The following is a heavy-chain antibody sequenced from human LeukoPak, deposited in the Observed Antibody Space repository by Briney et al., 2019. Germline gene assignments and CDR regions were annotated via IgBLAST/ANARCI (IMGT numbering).Heavy chain of an antibody. CDR1: GYTFTGYY. D-gene: IGHD2-15*01. J-gene: IGHJ6*02. Sequence: ASVKVSCKASGYTFTGYYMHWVRQAPGQGLEWMGWINPNSGGTNYAQKFQGRVTMTRDTSISTAYMELSRLRSDDTAVYCCARGVDIVVVVAGGYGMDVWGQGTTVTVSS. CDR2: INPNSGGT. CDR3: ARGVDIVVVVAGGYGMDV. V-gene: IGHV1-2*02.